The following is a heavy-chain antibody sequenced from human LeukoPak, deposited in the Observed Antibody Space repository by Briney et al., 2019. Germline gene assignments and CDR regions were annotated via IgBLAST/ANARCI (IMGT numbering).Heavy chain of an antibody. CDR3: ARLVEGCYFDY. Sequence: ASVKVSCKASGYTFTGYYMHWVRQAPGQGLEWMGRIDPNSGGTNYAQKFQGRVTMTRDTSISTAYMELSSLKASDTAMYYCARLVEGCYFDYWGQGTLVTVSS. J-gene: IGHJ4*02. D-gene: IGHD4-11*01. CDR2: IDPNSGGT. V-gene: IGHV1-2*02. CDR1: GYTFTGYY.